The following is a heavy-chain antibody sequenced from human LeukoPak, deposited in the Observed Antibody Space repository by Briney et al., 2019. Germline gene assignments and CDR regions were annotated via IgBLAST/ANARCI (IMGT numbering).Heavy chain of an antibody. J-gene: IGHJ4*02. CDR3: AKGRYSSSSGYFDY. V-gene: IGHV3-9*01. CDR2: ISLNSGSI. Sequence: PGGSLRLSCAASGFTFDDYAMHWVRHAPGKGLEWVSGISLNSGSIGYADSVKGRFTISRDNAKNSLYLQMNSLRAEDTALYYCAKGRYSSSSGYFDYWGQGTLVTVSS. D-gene: IGHD6-13*01. CDR1: GFTFDDYA.